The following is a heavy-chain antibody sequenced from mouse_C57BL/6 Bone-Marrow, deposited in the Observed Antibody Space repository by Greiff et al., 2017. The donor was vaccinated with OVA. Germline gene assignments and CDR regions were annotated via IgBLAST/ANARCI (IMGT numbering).Heavy chain of an antibody. D-gene: IGHD1-1*01. Sequence: EVQLVESGGGLVKPGGSLKLSCAASGFTFSSYTMSWVRQTPEKRLEWVATLSGGGGTTYYPDSVKGRFTISRDNAKNTLYLQMSSLRSEDTALYYCARITTVVATSDWYFDVWGTGTTVTVSS. J-gene: IGHJ1*03. CDR1: GFTFSSYT. V-gene: IGHV5-9*01. CDR2: LSGGGGTT. CDR3: ARITTVVATSDWYFDV.